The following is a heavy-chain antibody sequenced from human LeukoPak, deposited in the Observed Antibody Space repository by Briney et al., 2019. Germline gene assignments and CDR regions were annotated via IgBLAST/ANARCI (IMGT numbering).Heavy chain of an antibody. V-gene: IGHV4-34*01. CDR2: INHSGST. J-gene: IGHJ4*02. Sequence: SETLSLTCAVYGGSFSGYYWSWIRQPPGKGLEWIGEINHSGSTNYNPSLKSRVTISVDTSKNQFSLKLSSVTAADTAVYYCARGRRRADYWGQGTLVTVSS. CDR3: ARGRRRADY. CDR1: GGSFSGYY. D-gene: IGHD1-1*01.